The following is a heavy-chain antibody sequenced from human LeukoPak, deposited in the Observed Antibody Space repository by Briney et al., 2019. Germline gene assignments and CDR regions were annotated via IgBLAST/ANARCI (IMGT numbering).Heavy chain of an antibody. D-gene: IGHD3-9*01. CDR2: IRSKANSYAT. J-gene: IGHJ4*02. V-gene: IGHV3-73*01. CDR1: GFTFSGSA. CDR3: TRLAGDEYFDISRGPD. Sequence: PGGSLRLSCAVSGFTFSGSAMHWVRQASGKGLEWVGRIRSKANSYATAYAASVKGRFTISRDDSKNTAYLQMNSLKTEDTAVYCCTRLAGDEYFDISRGPDWGQGTLVTVSS.